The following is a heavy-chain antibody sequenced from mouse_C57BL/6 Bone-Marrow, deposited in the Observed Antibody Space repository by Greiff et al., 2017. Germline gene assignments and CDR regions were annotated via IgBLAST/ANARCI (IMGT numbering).Heavy chain of an antibody. V-gene: IGHV1-82*01. J-gene: IGHJ4*01. CDR1: GFAFSSSW. D-gene: IGHD1-1*01. CDR2: IYPGDGDT. CDR3: ARGIYYGYAMDY. Sequence: QVQLKQSGPELVKPGASVKISCTASGFAFSSSWMYWVKQRPGKGLEWIGRIYPGDGDTNYPGKLKGKGTLTADKSSSTAYMQLSSLTSEDSAVYYCARGIYYGYAMDYWGQGTSVTVSS.